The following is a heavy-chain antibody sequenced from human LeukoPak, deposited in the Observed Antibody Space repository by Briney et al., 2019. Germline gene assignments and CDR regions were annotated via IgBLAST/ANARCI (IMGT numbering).Heavy chain of an antibody. CDR2: ISSSSSTI. J-gene: IGHJ4*02. V-gene: IGHV3-48*01. CDR1: GFTFSSYS. D-gene: IGHD6-6*01. Sequence: GGSLRLSCAAPGFTFSSYSMNWVRQAPGKGLEWVSYISSSSSTIYYADSVKGRFTISRDNAKNSLYLQMNSLRAEDTAVYYCARGHQVAARPVDYWGQGTLVTVSS. CDR3: ARGHQVAARPVDY.